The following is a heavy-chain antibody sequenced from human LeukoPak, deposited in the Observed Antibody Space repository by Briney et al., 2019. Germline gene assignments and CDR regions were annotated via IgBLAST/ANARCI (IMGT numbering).Heavy chain of an antibody. V-gene: IGHV1-2*02. CDR3: ARASGGSYYYMDV. J-gene: IGHJ6*03. Sequence: WASVKVSCKASGYIFTAYYMHWMRQAPGQGLEWMGWINPNSGGTNYAQKFQGRVTMTRDTSITTVYMELRRLKSDDTAVYYCARASGGSYYYMDVWGKGTTVTISS. CDR1: GYIFTAYY. D-gene: IGHD3-16*01. CDR2: INPNSGGT.